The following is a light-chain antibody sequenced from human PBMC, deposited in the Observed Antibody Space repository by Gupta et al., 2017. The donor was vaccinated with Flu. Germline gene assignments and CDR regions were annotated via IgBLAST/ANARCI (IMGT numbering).Light chain of an antibody. CDR3: QQYNIWT. CDR1: QSISSW. V-gene: IGKV1-5*03. J-gene: IGKJ1*01. Sequence: DIQMTQSPSTLSASVGDRVTITCRASQSISSWLAWYQQKPGKAPKLLIYKASSLESGVPSRFSGSGSGTEFTLTSSSLQTDDFATYYCQQYNIWTFGQGTKVEIK. CDR2: KAS.